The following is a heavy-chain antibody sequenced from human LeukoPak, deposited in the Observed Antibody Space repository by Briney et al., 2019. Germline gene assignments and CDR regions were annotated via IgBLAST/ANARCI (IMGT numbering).Heavy chain of an antibody. J-gene: IGHJ4*02. CDR3: ARERYSSSSSYFDY. CDR1: GFTFSDYY. D-gene: IGHD6-6*01. V-gene: IGHV3-11*04. Sequence: KPGGSLRLSCAASGFTFSDYYMSWIRQAPGKGLEWVSYISSSCSTIYYADSVKGRFTISRDNAKNSLYLQMNSLRAEDTAVYYCARERYSSSSSYFDYWGQGTLVTVSS. CDR2: ISSSCSTI.